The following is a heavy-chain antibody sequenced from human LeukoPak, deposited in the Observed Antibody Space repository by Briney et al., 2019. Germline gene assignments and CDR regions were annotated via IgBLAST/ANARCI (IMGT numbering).Heavy chain of an antibody. CDR3: ARDREGSGWLSNYYYYYMDV. J-gene: IGHJ6*03. D-gene: IGHD6-19*01. CDR1: GVSISSSNSY. V-gene: IGHV4-61*05. Sequence: SETLSLTCTVSGVSISSSNSYWGWIRQPPGKGLEWIGYIYYSGSTNYNPSLKSRVTISVDTSKNQFSLKLSSVTAADTAVYYCARDREGSGWLSNYYYYYMDVWGKGTTVTISS. CDR2: IYYSGST.